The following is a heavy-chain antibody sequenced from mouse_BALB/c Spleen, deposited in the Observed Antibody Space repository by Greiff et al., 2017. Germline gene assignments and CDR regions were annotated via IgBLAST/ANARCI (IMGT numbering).Heavy chain of an antibody. Sequence: EVQLVESGGGLVQPKGSLKLSCAASGFTFNTYAMNWVRQAPGKGLEWVARIRSKSNNYATYYADSVKDRFTISRDDSQSMLYLQMNNLKTEDTAMYYCVRPRWEPFAYWGQGTLVTVSA. CDR3: VRPRWEPFAY. V-gene: IGHV10-1*02. CDR1: GFTFNTYA. J-gene: IGHJ3*01. D-gene: IGHD4-1*01. CDR2: IRSKSNNYAT.